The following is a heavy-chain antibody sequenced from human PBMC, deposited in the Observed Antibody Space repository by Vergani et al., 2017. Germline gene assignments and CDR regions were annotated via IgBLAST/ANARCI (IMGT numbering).Heavy chain of an antibody. Sequence: VQLLESGGGLVQPGGSLRLSCAASGFTFSSYAISWVRQAPGQGLEWMGGIIPIFGTANYAQKFQGRVTITADESTSTAYMELSSLRSEDTAVYYCARERPYCYGYGRWFDPWGQGTLVTVSS. J-gene: IGHJ5*02. CDR2: IIPIFGTA. D-gene: IGHD5-18*01. CDR3: ARERPYCYGYGRWFDP. CDR1: GFTFSSYA. V-gene: IGHV1-69*01.